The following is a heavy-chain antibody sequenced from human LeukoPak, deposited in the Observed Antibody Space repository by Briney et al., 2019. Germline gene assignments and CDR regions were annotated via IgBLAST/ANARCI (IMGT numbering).Heavy chain of an antibody. CDR1: GGSISNYY. Sequence: PSETLSLTCTVSGGSISNYYWSWIRQPPGKGLEWIGYIYYSGSTYYNPSLKSRVTISVDTSENQFSLKLSSVTAADTAVYYCARAHYDSSWYEWGVGYYFDFWGQGTLVTVSS. V-gene: IGHV4-59*08. J-gene: IGHJ4*02. CDR3: ARAHYDSSWYEWGVGYYFDF. D-gene: IGHD6-13*01. CDR2: IYYSGST.